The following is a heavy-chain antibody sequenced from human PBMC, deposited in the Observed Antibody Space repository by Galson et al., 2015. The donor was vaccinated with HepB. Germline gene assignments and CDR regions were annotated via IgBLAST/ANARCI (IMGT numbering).Heavy chain of an antibody. Sequence: SLRLSCAASGFTFSTYQMNWVRQAPGKGLEWVSYISSGGTTIYYADSVKGRFTVSRDNAKNSLYLQMNSLRAEDTAVYYCARDLAFSGLLNFDYWGQGTLVTVSS. D-gene: IGHD6-19*01. J-gene: IGHJ4*02. CDR1: GFTFSTYQ. CDR2: ISSGGTTI. CDR3: ARDLAFSGLLNFDY. V-gene: IGHV3-48*03.